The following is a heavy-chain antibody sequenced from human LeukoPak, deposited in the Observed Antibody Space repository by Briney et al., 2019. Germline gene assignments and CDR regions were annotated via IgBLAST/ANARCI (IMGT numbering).Heavy chain of an antibody. J-gene: IGHJ3*02. D-gene: IGHD3-22*01. Sequence: SETLSLTRTVSGGSISSYYWSWIRQPPGTGLEWIGYIYYSGSTNDNPSLKSRVTISVDTSKNQFSLKLSSVTAADTAVYYCAREGQGSTYYYDSSCSANAFDMWGQGTMVTVSS. V-gene: IGHV4-59*01. CDR1: GGSISSYY. CDR2: IYYSGST. CDR3: AREGQGSTYYYDSSCSANAFDM.